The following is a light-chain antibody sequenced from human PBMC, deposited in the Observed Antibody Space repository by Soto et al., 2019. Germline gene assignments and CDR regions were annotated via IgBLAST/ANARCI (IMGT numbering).Light chain of an antibody. CDR2: SNN. Sequence: QSVLTQPPSASGTPGQRVAISCSGSSSNIGTNFVDWYQQLPGTSPKRLIYSNNQRPSGVPARFSGSKSGTSASLAISGLQSEDEADYYCAAWDDSLIAYVFGSGTKLTVL. V-gene: IGLV1-44*01. J-gene: IGLJ1*01. CDR1: SSNIGTNF. CDR3: AAWDDSLIAYV.